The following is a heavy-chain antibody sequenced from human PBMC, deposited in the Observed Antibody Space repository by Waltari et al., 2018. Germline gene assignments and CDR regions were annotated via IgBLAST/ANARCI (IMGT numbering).Heavy chain of an antibody. CDR2: IYYSGST. Sequence: QVHLQESGTGLVKPSETLSLTCTVHGGSVCGYNWNGIRQPQGKVLEWIGYIYYSGSTNFNPSLRSRVTISVDTSKNQFSLKLSSVTAADTAVYYCARDGGYSSGYIMAFDIWGQGTVVTVSS. V-gene: IGHV4-59*02. CDR3: ARDGGYSSGYIMAFDI. CDR1: GGSVCGYN. D-gene: IGHD3-22*01. J-gene: IGHJ3*02.